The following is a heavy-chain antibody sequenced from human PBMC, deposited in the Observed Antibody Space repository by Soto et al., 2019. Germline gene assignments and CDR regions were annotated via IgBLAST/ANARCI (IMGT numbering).Heavy chain of an antibody. J-gene: IGHJ4*02. Sequence: EVQLVESGGGLVKPGGSLRLSCAASGFTFTSALMTWVRQAPGKGLEWVGRVKSKTDGGTTDYAAPVKGRFTISRDDSEKPLYLQMNRLKTEDTVVYYCTTGCTGRDYWGQGTLVTVSS. V-gene: IGHV3-15*01. D-gene: IGHD3-10*02. CDR1: GFTFTSAL. CDR2: VKSKTDGGTT. CDR3: TTGCTGRDY.